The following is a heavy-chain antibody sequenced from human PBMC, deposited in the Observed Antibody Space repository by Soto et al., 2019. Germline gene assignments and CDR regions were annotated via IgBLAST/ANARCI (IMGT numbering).Heavy chain of an antibody. CDR1: GYSISSGYY. Sequence: SWETLSLTCAVSGYSISSGYYWGWIRQPPGKGLEWIGTVYHSGSTFYNPSLKSPVTISVDTSKNKFSLRLTSVTAADTALYYCARDLADWNSEYNWFDPWGQGTLVTVSS. V-gene: IGHV4-38-2*02. CDR2: VYHSGST. CDR3: ARDLADWNSEYNWFDP. J-gene: IGHJ5*02. D-gene: IGHD1-7*01.